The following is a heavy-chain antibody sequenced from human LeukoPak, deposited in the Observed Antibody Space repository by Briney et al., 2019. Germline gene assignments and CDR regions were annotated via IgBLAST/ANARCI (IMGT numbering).Heavy chain of an antibody. CDR1: GYSISSGYY. CDR2: MYHGGSP. V-gene: IGHV4-38-2*01. D-gene: IGHD3-3*01. CDR3: ASLTIFGVVTAFDI. J-gene: IGHJ3*02. Sequence: PSETLSLTCAVSGYSISSGYYWGWIRQPPGKGLEWIASMYHGGSPYYNPSLKSRVTISLDTSKNQFSLKLSSVTAADTAVYYCASLTIFGVVTAFDIWGQGTMVTVSS.